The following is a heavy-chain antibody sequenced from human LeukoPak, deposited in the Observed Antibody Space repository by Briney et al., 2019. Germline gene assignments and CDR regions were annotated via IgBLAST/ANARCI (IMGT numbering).Heavy chain of an antibody. CDR1: GFTFSSYA. D-gene: IGHD3-10*01. CDR2: ISYDGSNK. J-gene: IGHJ3*02. V-gene: IGHV3-30-3*01. CDR3: AKGMVRGVIIEDAFDI. Sequence: GGSLRLSCAASGFTFSSYAMHWVRQAPGKGLEWVAVISYDGSNKYYADSVKGRFTISRDNSKNTLYLQMNSLRAEDTAVYYCAKGMVRGVIIEDAFDIWGQGTMVTVSS.